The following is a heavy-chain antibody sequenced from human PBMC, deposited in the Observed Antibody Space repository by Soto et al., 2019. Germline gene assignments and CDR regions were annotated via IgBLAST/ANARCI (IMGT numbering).Heavy chain of an antibody. Sequence: QVQLVQSGAEVKKPGSSVNVSCKASGGIFSTYAISWLRQAPGQGLEWMGGIIPLFGTPNYAQRFQGRVTITADESTSTAYMDLSRLRSEDTAVYYCARDRDDYGSGNYYNRIDFWGQGTLVTVSS. CDR1: GGIFSTYA. CDR3: ARDRDDYGSGNYYNRIDF. V-gene: IGHV1-69*01. D-gene: IGHD3-10*01. CDR2: IIPLFGTP. J-gene: IGHJ4*02.